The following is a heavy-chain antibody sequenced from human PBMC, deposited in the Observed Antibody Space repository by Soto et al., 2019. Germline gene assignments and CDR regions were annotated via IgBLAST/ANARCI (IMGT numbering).Heavy chain of an antibody. CDR3: ARESDGYSSGCRYVHL. D-gene: IGHD6-19*01. CDR2: IRHDGTDS. CDR1: GFTFRSYA. J-gene: IGHJ1*01. Sequence: QVQLVESGGGVVQPGRSLRLACAVSGFTFRSYAMHWVRQAPGKGLEWVTAIRHDGTDSYYADSVKGRFTISRDNSKSTLYLQMYSLRVEDTAVYYCARESDGYSSGCRYVHLWGKGNLVTVSS. V-gene: IGHV3-33*01.